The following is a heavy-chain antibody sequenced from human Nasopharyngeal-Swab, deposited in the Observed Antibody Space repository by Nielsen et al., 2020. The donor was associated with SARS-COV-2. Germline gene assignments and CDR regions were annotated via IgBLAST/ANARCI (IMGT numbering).Heavy chain of an antibody. Sequence: ASVKVSCKASGYTFTSYAMNWVRQAPGQGLKWMGWINTNTGNPTYAQGFTGRFVFSLDTSVSTAYLQISSLKAEDTAVYYCARDSPTRGSSWYLDKYWGQGTLVTVSS. CDR2: INTNTGNP. J-gene: IGHJ4*02. V-gene: IGHV7-4-1*02. D-gene: IGHD6-13*01. CDR3: ARDSPTRGSSWYLDKY. CDR1: GYTFTSYA.